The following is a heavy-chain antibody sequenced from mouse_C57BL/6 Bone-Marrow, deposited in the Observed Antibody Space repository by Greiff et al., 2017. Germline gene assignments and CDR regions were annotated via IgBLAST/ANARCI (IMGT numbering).Heavy chain of an antibody. D-gene: IGHD1-1*01. CDR1: GYTFTSYD. J-gene: IGHJ1*03. V-gene: IGHV1-85*01. CDR3: ARLEFDGSSGDWYFDV. CDR2: IYPRDGST. Sequence: QVHVKQSGPELVKPGASVKLSCKASGYTFTSYDINWVKQRPGQGLEWIGWIYPRDGSTKHNEKFKGKATLTVDTSSSTAYMELHSLTSEDSAVYFCARLEFDGSSGDWYFDVWGTGTTVTVSS.